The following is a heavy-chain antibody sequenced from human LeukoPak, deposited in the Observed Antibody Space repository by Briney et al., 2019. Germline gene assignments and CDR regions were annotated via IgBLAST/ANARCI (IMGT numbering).Heavy chain of an antibody. Sequence: GGSLRLSCAASGFTFSSYWMSWVRQAPGKGLEWVANIKQDGSEKYYVDSVKGRSTISRDNSKNTLYLQMNSLRAEDTAVYYCAKSRRNPYSSSWSDWFDPWGQGTLVTVSS. V-gene: IGHV3-7*01. J-gene: IGHJ5*02. D-gene: IGHD6-13*01. CDR3: AKSRRNPYSSSWSDWFDP. CDR2: IKQDGSEK. CDR1: GFTFSSYW.